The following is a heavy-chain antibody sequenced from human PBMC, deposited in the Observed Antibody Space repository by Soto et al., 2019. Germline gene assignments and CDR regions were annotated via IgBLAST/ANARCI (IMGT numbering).Heavy chain of an antibody. J-gene: IGHJ4*02. V-gene: IGHV3-33*01. CDR2: IWYDGRNQ. D-gene: IGHD1-26*01. CDR3: ARDYIVGATPFEY. Sequence: QVQLVESGGGVVQPGRSLRLSCVASGFTFSSYGMHWVRQAPGKGLEWVAVIWYDGRNQFYADSVKGRFTISRDNSKNTLYLQMNSLRVEETAVYYCARDYIVGATPFEYWGQGALVTVSS. CDR1: GFTFSSYG.